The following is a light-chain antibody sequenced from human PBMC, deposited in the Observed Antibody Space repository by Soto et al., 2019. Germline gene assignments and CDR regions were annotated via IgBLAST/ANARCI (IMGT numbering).Light chain of an antibody. CDR1: QSVSSSY. Sequence: EILLTQSPGTLSLSPGEGATISCRAIQSVSSSYLAWYQQKPGQAPRLLIYGASSRATGIPDRFSGSGSGTDFTLTISRLEPEDFAVYYCQQYGSSPLWTFGQGTKVDI. CDR3: QQYGSSPLWT. V-gene: IGKV3-20*01. CDR2: GAS. J-gene: IGKJ1*01.